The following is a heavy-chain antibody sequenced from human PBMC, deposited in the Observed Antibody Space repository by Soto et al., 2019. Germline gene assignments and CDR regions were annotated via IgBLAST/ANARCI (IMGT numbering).Heavy chain of an antibody. CDR1: GFTFSSYG. Sequence: QVQLVESGGGVVQPGRSLRLSCAASGFTFSSYGIHWVRQAPGKGLEWVAVISDDGSNKYYADSVKGRFTISRDSSKNTLYLQMNSLRAEDTAVYYCAKEREQLGTYYYYYYMDVWGKGTTVTVSS. J-gene: IGHJ6*03. CDR2: ISDDGSNK. CDR3: AKEREQLGTYYYYYYMDV. D-gene: IGHD6-6*01. V-gene: IGHV3-30*18.